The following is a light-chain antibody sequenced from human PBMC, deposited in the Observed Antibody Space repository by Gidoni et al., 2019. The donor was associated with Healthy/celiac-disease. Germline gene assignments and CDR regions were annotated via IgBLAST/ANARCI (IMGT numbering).Light chain of an antibody. J-gene: IGLJ2*01. V-gene: IGLV1-44*01. CDR2: SNK. CDR3: AAWDDSLNGPV. Sequence: QSVLTQPPSASGTPGQRVTISCSGSSSNIGSNTVNWYQQLPGTAPKLLIYSNKQRPSGVPDRFSGSKSGTSASLAISGPQSEDEADYYCAAWDDSLNGPVFGGGTKLTVL. CDR1: SSNIGSNT.